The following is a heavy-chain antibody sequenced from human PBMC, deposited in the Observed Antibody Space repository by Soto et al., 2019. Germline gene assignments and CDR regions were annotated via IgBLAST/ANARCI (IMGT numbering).Heavy chain of an antibody. J-gene: IGHJ4*02. Sequence: QVQLVQSGAEVKKPGSSVKVSCKASGGTLSNYAIAWVRLAPGQGLEWVGGVIPIFSIMKYAQKFQDRVTFTADDSTNTAYMELSSLTSEDTAVYCCARGRTIFGVVNFDYWGQGTLVTVSS. V-gene: IGHV1-69*01. CDR3: ARGRTIFGVVNFDY. D-gene: IGHD3-3*01. CDR2: VIPIFSIM. CDR1: GGTLSNYA.